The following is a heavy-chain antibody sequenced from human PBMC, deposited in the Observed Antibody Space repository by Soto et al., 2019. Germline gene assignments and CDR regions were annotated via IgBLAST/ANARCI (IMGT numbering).Heavy chain of an antibody. CDR2: INHSGSS. D-gene: IGHD2-2*01. J-gene: IGHJ5*02. Sequence: QVQLQQWGTGLLKPSETLSLTCAVYGGSFSGYYWCWIRQPPGKGLEWIGEINHSGSSNYNQSLNSRVPKSVDTSINQFSLKLSSQTAADTAVYYCARGMSVVVPPDIISPGCDPWGQGPLVTVSS. CDR1: GGSFSGYY. CDR3: ARGMSVVVPPDIISPGCDP. V-gene: IGHV4-34*01.